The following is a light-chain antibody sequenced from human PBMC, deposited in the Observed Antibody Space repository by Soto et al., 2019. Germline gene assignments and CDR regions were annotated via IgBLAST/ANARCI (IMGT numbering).Light chain of an antibody. CDR1: QSVSSSY. CDR2: GAS. CDR3: QQYGSSPRT. Sequence: EIVLTQSPGTLSFSPGEKATLPFRASQSVSSSYLAWYQQKPGQAPRLLIYGASSRATGIPDRFSGSGSGTDFTLTISRLEPEDFAVYYCQQYGSSPRTFGQGTKVDIK. J-gene: IGKJ1*01. V-gene: IGKV3-20*01.